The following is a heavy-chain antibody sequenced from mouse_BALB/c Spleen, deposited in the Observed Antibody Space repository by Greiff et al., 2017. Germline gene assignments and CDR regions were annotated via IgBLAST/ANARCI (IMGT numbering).Heavy chain of an antibody. J-gene: IGHJ4*01. CDR2: ISSGGST. CDR1: GFTFSSYA. V-gene: IGHV5-6-5*01. Sequence: EVQRVESGGGLVKPGGSLKLSCAASGFTFSSYAMSWVRQTPEKRLEWVASISSGGSTYYPDSVKGRFTISRDNARNILYLQMSSLRSEDTAMYYCARGDYGSSYGAMDYWGQGTSVTVSS. D-gene: IGHD1-1*01. CDR3: ARGDYGSSYGAMDY.